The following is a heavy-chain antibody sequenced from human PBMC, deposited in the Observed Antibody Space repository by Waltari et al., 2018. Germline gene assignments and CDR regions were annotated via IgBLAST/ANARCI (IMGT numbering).Heavy chain of an antibody. Sequence: EVQLVESGGGLIQPGGSLRLSCAASGFTVSSKYMSWVRQAPGKGLEWVSVIYSGGSTYYADSVKGRFTISRDNSKNTLYLQMNSLRAEDTAVYYCAGRDYYDSSGYAFQHWGQGTLVTVSS. J-gene: IGHJ1*01. CDR3: AGRDYYDSSGYAFQH. D-gene: IGHD3-22*01. CDR1: GFTVSSKY. CDR2: IYSGGST. V-gene: IGHV3-53*01.